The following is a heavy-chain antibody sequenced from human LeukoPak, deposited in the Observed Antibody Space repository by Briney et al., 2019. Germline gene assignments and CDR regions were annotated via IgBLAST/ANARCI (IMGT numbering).Heavy chain of an antibody. CDR1: GYTFTSYA. J-gene: IGHJ3*02. V-gene: IGHV1-3*01. CDR2: INAGNGNT. CDR3: ARRITMVRGVIMGAFDI. D-gene: IGHD3-10*01. Sequence: ASVKVSCKASGYTFTSYAMHWVRQAPGQRLEWMGWINAGNGNTKYSQKFQGRVTITRDTSASTAYMELSSLRSEDTAVYYCARRITMVRGVIMGAFDIWGQGTMVTVSS.